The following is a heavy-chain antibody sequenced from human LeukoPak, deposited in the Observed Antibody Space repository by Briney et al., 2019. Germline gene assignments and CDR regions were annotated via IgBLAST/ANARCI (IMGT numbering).Heavy chain of an antibody. Sequence: GGSLRLSCAASGFTFDDYTMHWVRQAPGKGLEWVSLISLDGGSTYYADSVRGGFTISRDNSKNSLYLQMHSLRTEDTALYYCAKEGGAWVDSGGNRWFDPWGQGTLVTVSS. CDR2: ISLDGGST. CDR1: GFTFDDYT. CDR3: AKEGGAWVDSGGNRWFDP. V-gene: IGHV3-43*01. J-gene: IGHJ5*02. D-gene: IGHD4-23*01.